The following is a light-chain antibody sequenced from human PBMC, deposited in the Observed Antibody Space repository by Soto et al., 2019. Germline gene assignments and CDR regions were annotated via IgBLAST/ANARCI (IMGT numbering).Light chain of an antibody. CDR3: QQYGHSPRT. J-gene: IGKJ1*01. CDR2: AAS. V-gene: IGKV3-20*01. Sequence: EIVLTQSPGTLSLSPGDRATLSCKARHSVADNYLAWYPQKPGQAPRLLIYAASRRAIGIPDTFSGSGSGTDFTLTITRLEPEDFALYYCQQYGHSPRTFGQGAKVDIK. CDR1: HSVADNY.